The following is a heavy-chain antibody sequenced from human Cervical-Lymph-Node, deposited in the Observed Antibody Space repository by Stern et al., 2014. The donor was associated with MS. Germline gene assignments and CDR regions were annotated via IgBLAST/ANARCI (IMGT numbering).Heavy chain of an antibody. D-gene: IGHD6-19*01. CDR1: GGSISSYY. V-gene: IGHV4-59*01. CDR2: IYYSGST. J-gene: IGHJ4*02. CDR3: ARFPGIAVAGTGAGDY. Sequence: QLQLQESGPGLVKPSETLSLTCTVSGGSISSYYWSWIRQPPGKGLEWIGYIYYSGSTNYNPSLKSRVTISVDTSKNQFSLKLSSVTAADTAVYYCARFPGIAVAGTGAGDYWGQGTLVTVSS.